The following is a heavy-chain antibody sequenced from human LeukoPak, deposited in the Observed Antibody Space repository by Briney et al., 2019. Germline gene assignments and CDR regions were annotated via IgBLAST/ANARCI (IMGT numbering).Heavy chain of an antibody. J-gene: IGHJ4*02. V-gene: IGHV4-39*01. Sequence: PSETLSLTCTVSGGSISSSSYYWGWIRQPPGKGLEWIGSIYYSVSTYYNPSLKSRVPISVDTSKKQFSLKLSCVTAADTAVYYCARQRGVAGFDYWGQGTLVTVSS. CDR1: GGSISSSSYY. CDR2: IYYSVST. D-gene: IGHD6-19*01. CDR3: ARQRGVAGFDY.